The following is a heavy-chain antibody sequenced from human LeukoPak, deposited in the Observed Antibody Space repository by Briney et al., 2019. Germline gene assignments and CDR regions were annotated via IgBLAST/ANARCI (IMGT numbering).Heavy chain of an antibody. J-gene: IGHJ4*02. CDR3: ARFPYSSSCSDY. V-gene: IGHV4-4*02. D-gene: IGHD6-13*01. Sequence: PSETLSLTCAVSGGSISSSNWWSWVLQPPGKGLEWIGEIYHSGSTNYNPSLKSRVTISVDKSKNQFSLKLNSVTAADTAVYYCARFPYSSSCSDYWGQGTLVTVSS. CDR2: IYHSGST. CDR1: GGSISSSNW.